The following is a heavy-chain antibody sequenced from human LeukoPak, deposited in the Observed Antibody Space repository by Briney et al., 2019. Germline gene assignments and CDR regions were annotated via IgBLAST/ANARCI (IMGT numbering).Heavy chain of an antibody. J-gene: IGHJ6*03. CDR3: ARVVFGQQLVPYYYYYYIDV. CDR1: EFSVGSNY. Sequence: PGGSLRLSCAASEFSVGSNYMTWVRQAPGKGLEWVSLIYSGGSTYYADSVKGRFTISRDNSKNTLYLQMNSLRAEDTAVYYCARVVFGQQLVPYYYYYYIDVWGKGTTVTVSS. D-gene: IGHD6-13*01. CDR2: IYSGGST. V-gene: IGHV3-66*01.